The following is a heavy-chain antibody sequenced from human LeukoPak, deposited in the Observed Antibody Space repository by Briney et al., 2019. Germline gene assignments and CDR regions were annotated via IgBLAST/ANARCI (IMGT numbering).Heavy chain of an antibody. Sequence: GGSLRLSCAASGFTFSSYEMNWVRQAPGKGLEWVSYISSSGSTIYYADSVRGRFTISRDNAKNSLYLQMNSLRAEDTAVYYCAKGHLYDSSGYRSPKGDYYYYYMDVWGKGTTVTISS. CDR1: GFTFSSYE. J-gene: IGHJ6*03. V-gene: IGHV3-48*03. D-gene: IGHD3-22*01. CDR2: ISSSGSTI. CDR3: AKGHLYDSSGYRSPKGDYYYYYMDV.